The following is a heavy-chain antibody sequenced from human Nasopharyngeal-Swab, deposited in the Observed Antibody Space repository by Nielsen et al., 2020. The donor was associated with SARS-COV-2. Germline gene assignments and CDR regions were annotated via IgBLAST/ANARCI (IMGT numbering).Heavy chain of an antibody. J-gene: IGHJ6*02. Sequence: SETLSLTCSVSGASISSTRYYWDWIRQPPGKGLEGIGSVYYSGSTYYSPSLKSRVSISADTSKNQFSLKLNSVTAADTAVYYCARDSADYQYYGMDVWGRGTAVTVSS. CDR1: GASISSTRYY. CDR3: ARDSADYQYYGMDV. CDR2: VYYSGST. V-gene: IGHV4-39*07.